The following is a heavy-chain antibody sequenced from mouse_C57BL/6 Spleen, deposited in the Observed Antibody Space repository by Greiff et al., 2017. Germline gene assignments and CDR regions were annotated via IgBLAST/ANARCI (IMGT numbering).Heavy chain of an antibody. CDR2: ISSGSSTI. D-gene: IGHD3-2*02. J-gene: IGHJ2*01. Sequence: KLVEWVAYISSGSSTIYYADTVKGRFTISRDNAKNTLFLQMTSLRSEDTAMYYCARTAQALDYWGQGTTLTVSS. CDR3: ARTAQALDY. V-gene: IGHV5-17*01.